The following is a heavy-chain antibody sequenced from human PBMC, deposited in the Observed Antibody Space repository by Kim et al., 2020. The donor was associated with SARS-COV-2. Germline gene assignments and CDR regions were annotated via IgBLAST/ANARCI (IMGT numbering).Heavy chain of an antibody. J-gene: IGHJ5*02. D-gene: IGHD3-3*01. CDR2: INTNTGNP. V-gene: IGHV7-4-1*02. CDR1: GYTFTSYA. Sequence: ASVKVSCKASGYTFTSYAMNWVRQAPGQGLEWMGWINTNTGNPTYAQGFTGLFVFSLDTSVSTAYLQISSLKAEDTAVYYCARAPRVTIFGVVDWFDPWGQGTLVTVSS. CDR3: ARAPRVTIFGVVDWFDP.